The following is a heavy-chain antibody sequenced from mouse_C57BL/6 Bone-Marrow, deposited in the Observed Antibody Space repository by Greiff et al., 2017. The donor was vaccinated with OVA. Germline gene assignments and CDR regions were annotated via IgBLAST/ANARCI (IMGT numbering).Heavy chain of an antibody. CDR2: IWSDGST. D-gene: IGHD2-4*01. V-gene: IGHV2-6-1*01. J-gene: IGHJ4*01. Sequence: VQLVESGPGLVAPSQSLSITCTVSGFSLTSYGVHWVRQPPGKGLEWLVVIWSDGSTTYNSAPKSRLSISKDNSKSQVFLKMNSLQTNDTAMYYCARQHYDYGRDAMDYWGQGTSVTVSS. CDR3: ARQHYDYGRDAMDY. CDR1: GFSLTSYG.